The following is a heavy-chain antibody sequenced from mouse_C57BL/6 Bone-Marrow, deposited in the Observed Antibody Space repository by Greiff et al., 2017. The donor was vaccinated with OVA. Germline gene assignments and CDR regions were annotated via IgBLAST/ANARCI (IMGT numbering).Heavy chain of an antibody. J-gene: IGHJ2*01. CDR2: ISSGGSYT. CDR3: ASDSSGYDY. CDR1: GFTFSSYG. V-gene: IGHV5-6*01. D-gene: IGHD3-2*02. Sequence: EVMLVESGGDLVKPGGSLKLSCAASGFTFSSYGMSWVRPTPDKRLEWVATISSGGSYTYYPDSVKGRFTISRDNAKNTLYRQMSSLKAEDTAMYYCASDSSGYDYWGQGTTLTVSS.